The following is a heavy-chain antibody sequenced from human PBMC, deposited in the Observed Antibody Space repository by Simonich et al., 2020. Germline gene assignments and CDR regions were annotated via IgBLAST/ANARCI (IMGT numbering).Heavy chain of an antibody. CDR1: GYSFTSYW. D-gene: IGHD1-1*01. Sequence: EVQLVQSGAEVKKPGESLTISCKGSGYSFTSYWIGWVRQMPGKGREWRRRLLPDAPDTRYRPSFQGQVTISADKSISTAYLQWSSLKASDSARYYCARQLNDFDIWGQGTMVTVSS. J-gene: IGHJ3*02. CDR3: ARQLNDFDI. CDR2: LLPDAPDT. V-gene: IGHV5-51*01.